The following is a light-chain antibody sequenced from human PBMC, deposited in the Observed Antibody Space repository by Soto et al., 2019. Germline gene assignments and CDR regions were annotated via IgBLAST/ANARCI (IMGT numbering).Light chain of an antibody. CDR2: GAS. Sequence: IVLMQSPDTLSLSPGERATLSCRASQTISNTFFAWYQQRPGQSPRLLIYGASGRAAGIPDRFSGSGSGTDFTLSISRLEPEDFAVYYCQQYGVSPSFGGGTKVDIK. CDR3: QQYGVSPS. CDR1: QTISNTF. V-gene: IGKV3-20*01. J-gene: IGKJ4*01.